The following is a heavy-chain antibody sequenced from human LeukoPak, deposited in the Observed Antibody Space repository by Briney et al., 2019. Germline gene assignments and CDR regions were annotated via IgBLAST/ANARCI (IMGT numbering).Heavy chain of an antibody. CDR3: ARVRFWSGYSFFDY. Sequence: PGGSLRLSCAASGFTFDDYTMHWVRQAPGKGLEWVSLISWDGGSTYYADSVKGRFTISRDNAKNSLYLQMNSLKTEDTAVYYCARVRFWSGYSFFDYWGQGTLVTVSS. CDR2: ISWDGGST. V-gene: IGHV3-43*01. CDR1: GFTFDDYT. J-gene: IGHJ4*02. D-gene: IGHD3-3*01.